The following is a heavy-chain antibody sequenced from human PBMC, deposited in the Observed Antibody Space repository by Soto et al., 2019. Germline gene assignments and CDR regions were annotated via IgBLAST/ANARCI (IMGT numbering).Heavy chain of an antibody. J-gene: IGHJ4*02. CDR2: IGPESGAT. CDR3: GRGRSGQIVVFY. CDR1: RYTFTGHY. D-gene: IGHD1-26*01. Sequence: QVQLVQSGAEVKKPGASVKVSCKASRYTFTGHYIHWVRQAPEQGPEWMGEIGPESGATRYAQKFQGRVTMTRDTSITTVYMELNNLSPDDTAVYYCGRGRSGQIVVFYWGQGTPVTVSS. V-gene: IGHV1-2*02.